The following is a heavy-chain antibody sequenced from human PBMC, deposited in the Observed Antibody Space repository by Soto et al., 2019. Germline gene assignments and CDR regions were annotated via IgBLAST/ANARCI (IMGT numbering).Heavy chain of an antibody. CDR2: ISGSGSAK. D-gene: IGHD3-22*01. CDR3: AGSGYYHNSGMDV. CDR1: GVTFSIYS. Sequence: GGSLRLSCAASGVTFSIYSMSWVRQAPGKGLKWLSYISGSGSAKFYSDSVKGRFTISRDNAKNSVYLQMDNLRAEDTAVYYCAGSGYYHNSGMDVWGQGTTVTV. V-gene: IGHV3-48*01. J-gene: IGHJ6*02.